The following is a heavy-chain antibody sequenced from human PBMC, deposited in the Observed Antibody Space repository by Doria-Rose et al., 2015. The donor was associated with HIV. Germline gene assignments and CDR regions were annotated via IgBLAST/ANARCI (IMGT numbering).Heavy chain of an antibody. Sequence: VTLKESGPVLVKPTETLTLTCTVSGVSLSSPGMGVSWIRQPPGKALEWLANIVSDDERSYKTSLKSRLTISRGTSRRQVVLTMTDMDPVDTATYYCARIKSSRWYRKYYFDFWGQGTLVIVSA. CDR1: GVSLSSPGMG. CDR2: IVSDDER. J-gene: IGHJ4*02. V-gene: IGHV2-26*01. CDR3: ARIKSSRWYRKYYFDF. D-gene: IGHD6-13*01.